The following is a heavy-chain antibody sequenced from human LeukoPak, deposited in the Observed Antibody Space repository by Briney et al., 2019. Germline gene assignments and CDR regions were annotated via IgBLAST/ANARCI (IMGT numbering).Heavy chain of an antibody. J-gene: IGHJ4*02. D-gene: IGHD1-26*01. CDR3: ARGSQTSGSYYLSKDY. CDR1: GGSISSYY. V-gene: IGHV4-34*01. CDR2: INHSGST. Sequence: SETLSLTCTVSGGSISSYYWSWIRQPPGKGLEWIGEINHSGSTNYNPSLRSRVTISVDTSKNQFSLKLSSVTAADTAVYYCARGSQTSGSYYLSKDYWGQGTLVTVSS.